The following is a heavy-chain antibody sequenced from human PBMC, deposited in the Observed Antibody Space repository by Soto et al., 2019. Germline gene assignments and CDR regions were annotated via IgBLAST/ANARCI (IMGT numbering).Heavy chain of an antibody. Sequence: GGSLRLSCAASGVTVSSSYMSWVRQAPGKGLDWVSVIYSGDGTYYADSVKGRSTISRDNPKNTLYLQMNSLRAEDTAVYYCARVSVAGSYFDYWGQGTLVTVSS. J-gene: IGHJ4*02. V-gene: IGHV3-53*01. CDR3: ARVSVAGSYFDY. CDR2: IYSGDGT. CDR1: GVTVSSSY. D-gene: IGHD6-19*01.